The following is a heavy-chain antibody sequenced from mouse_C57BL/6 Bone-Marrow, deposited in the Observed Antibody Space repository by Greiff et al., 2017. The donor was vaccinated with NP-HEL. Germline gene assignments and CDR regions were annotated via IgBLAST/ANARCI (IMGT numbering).Heavy chain of an antibody. V-gene: IGHV5-4*01. J-gene: IGHJ2*01. Sequence: EVHLVESGGGLVKPGGSLKLSCAASGFTFSSYAMSWVRQTPEKRLEWVATISDGGSYTYYPDNVKGRFTISRDNAKNNLYLQMSHLKSEDTAMYYCARFYDYGADYWGQGTTLTVSS. CDR3: ARFYDYGADY. CDR1: GFTFSSYA. CDR2: ISDGGSYT. D-gene: IGHD2-4*01.